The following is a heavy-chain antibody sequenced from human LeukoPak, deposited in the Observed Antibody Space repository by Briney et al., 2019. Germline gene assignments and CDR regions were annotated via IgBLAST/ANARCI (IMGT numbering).Heavy chain of an antibody. CDR3: ARGYSGSGTYHIDY. CDR1: GGSISTSY. V-gene: IGHV4-4*07. CDR2: IYTSGGT. D-gene: IGHD3-10*01. Sequence: KPSETLSLTCTVSGGSISTSYWSWIRQPAGRGLEWIGRIYTSGGTNYNPSLKSRVTMSVDTSKNQFSLKVRSVTAADTAVYYCARGYSGSGTYHIDYWGQGTLVTVSS. J-gene: IGHJ4*02.